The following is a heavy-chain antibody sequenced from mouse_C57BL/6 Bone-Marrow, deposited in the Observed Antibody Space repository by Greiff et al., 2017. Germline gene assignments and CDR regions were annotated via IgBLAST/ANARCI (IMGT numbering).Heavy chain of an antibody. J-gene: IGHJ2*01. Sequence: VQLQQSGPVLVKPGASVKMSCKASGYTFTDYYMNWVKQSHGKSLEWIGVINPYNGGTSYNQKFKGKATLTVDKSSSTAYMELNSLTSEDSAVYYCASGDDGSLLDYWGQGTTLTVSS. CDR3: ASGDDGSLLDY. CDR1: GYTFTDYY. CDR2: INPYNGGT. D-gene: IGHD2-3*01. V-gene: IGHV1-19*01.